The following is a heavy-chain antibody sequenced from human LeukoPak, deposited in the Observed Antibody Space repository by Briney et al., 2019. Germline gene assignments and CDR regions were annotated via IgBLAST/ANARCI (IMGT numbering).Heavy chain of an antibody. CDR2: INYSGST. CDR3: ARDSILPLYYYQSSASGYAFDI. D-gene: IGHD3-22*01. CDR1: GGSISTYY. Sequence: SETLSLTCTVSGGSISTYYWSWIRQPPGKGLAWIGYINYSGSTNYNPSLKSRVTISADTSKNQFSLKLTSVTAADTALYYCARDSILPLYYYQSSASGYAFDIWGQGTMVTVSS. V-gene: IGHV4-59*01. J-gene: IGHJ3*02.